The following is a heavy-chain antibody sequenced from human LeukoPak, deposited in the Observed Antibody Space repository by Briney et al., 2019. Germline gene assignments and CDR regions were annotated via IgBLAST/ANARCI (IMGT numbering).Heavy chain of an antibody. CDR1: GFTFRDYY. D-gene: IGHD2-15*01. Sequence: KSGGSLRLSCAASGFTFRDYYMSWIRQAPGKGLEWVSYISSSGSTIYYADSVKGRFTISRDNAKNSLYLQMNSLRAEDTAVYYCARVGSRYCSGGSCFLFDPWGQGTLVTVSS. V-gene: IGHV3-11*01. CDR2: ISSSGSTI. CDR3: ARVGSRYCSGGSCFLFDP. J-gene: IGHJ5*02.